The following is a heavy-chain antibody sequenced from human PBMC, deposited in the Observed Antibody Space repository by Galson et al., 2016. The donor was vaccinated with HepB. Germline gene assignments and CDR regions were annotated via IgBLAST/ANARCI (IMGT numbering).Heavy chain of an antibody. CDR2: IYWDDDK. CDR3: AHGQYGYSSGWYFSRNPPVYFDY. Sequence: PALVKPTQTLTLTCTFSGFSLSTSGVGVGWIRQPPGKALEWLALIYWDDDKRYSPSLKSRLTITKDTSKNQVVLTMTNMDPVDTATYYFAHGQYGYSSGWYFSRNPPVYFDYWGQGTLVTVSS. V-gene: IGHV2-5*02. J-gene: IGHJ4*02. D-gene: IGHD6-13*01. CDR1: GFSLSTSGVG.